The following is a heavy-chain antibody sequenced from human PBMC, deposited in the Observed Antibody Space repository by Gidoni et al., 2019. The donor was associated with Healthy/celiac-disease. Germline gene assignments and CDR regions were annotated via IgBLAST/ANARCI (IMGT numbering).Heavy chain of an antibody. D-gene: IGHD1-26*01. CDR3: AKGGSGSYYYYYYGMDV. CDR1: GGTFSSYA. J-gene: IGHJ6*02. V-gene: IGHV1-69*01. Sequence: QVQLVQSGAEVKKPGSSVKVSCKASGGTFSSYAISWVRQAPGQGLEWMGGIIPIFGTANYAQKFQGRVTITADESTSTAYMELSSLRSEDTAVYYCAKGGSGSYYYYYYGMDVWGQGTTVTVSS. CDR2: IIPIFGTA.